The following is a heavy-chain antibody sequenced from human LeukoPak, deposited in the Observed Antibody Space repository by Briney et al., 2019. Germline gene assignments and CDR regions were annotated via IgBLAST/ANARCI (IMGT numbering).Heavy chain of an antibody. Sequence: SETLPLTCTVSGGSISSYYWSWIRQPPGKGLEWIGYIYYSGSTNYNPSLKSRVTISVDTSKNQFSLKLSSVTAADTAVYYCARVGALGAFDIWGQGTMVTVSS. V-gene: IGHV4-59*08. J-gene: IGHJ3*02. CDR1: GGSISSYY. CDR2: IYYSGST. CDR3: ARVGALGAFDI. D-gene: IGHD7-27*01.